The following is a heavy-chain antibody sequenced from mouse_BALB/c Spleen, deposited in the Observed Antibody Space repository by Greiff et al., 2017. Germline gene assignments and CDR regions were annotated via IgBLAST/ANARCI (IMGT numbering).Heavy chain of an antibody. CDR3: TKDSAGYLYYAMDY. CDR2: IYPSDSYT. D-gene: IGHD3-2*01. Sequence: VQLQQPGAELVRPGASVKLSCKASGYTFTSYWINWVKPRPGQGLEWIGNIYPSDSYTNYNQKFKDKATLTVDKSSSTAYMQLSSPTSEDSAVYYCTKDSAGYLYYAMDYWGQGTSVTVSS. CDR1: GYTFTSYW. J-gene: IGHJ4*01. V-gene: IGHV1-69*02.